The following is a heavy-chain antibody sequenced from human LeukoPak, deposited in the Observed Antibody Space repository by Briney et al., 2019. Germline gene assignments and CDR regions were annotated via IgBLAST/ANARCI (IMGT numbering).Heavy chain of an antibody. CDR1: GGSFSGYY. CDR3: ARDRNYGSGNLFDY. CDR2: INHSGST. D-gene: IGHD3-10*01. V-gene: IGHV4-34*01. Sequence: SETLSLTCAVYGGSFSGYYWSWIRQPPGKGLEWIGEINHSGSTNYNPSLKSRVTISVDTSKNQFSLKLSSVTAADTAVYYCARDRNYGSGNLFDYWGQGTLVTVYS. J-gene: IGHJ4*02.